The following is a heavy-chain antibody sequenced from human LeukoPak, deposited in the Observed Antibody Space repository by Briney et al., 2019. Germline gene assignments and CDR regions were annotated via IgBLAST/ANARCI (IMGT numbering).Heavy chain of an antibody. Sequence: GGSLRLSCAASGFTFSNYNMHWVRQAPGKGLEWVSYISSSSSSIHYADSVKGRFTISRDNAKNSLYLQMNSLRAEDTAVYYCARTPILTGYYYYYYYYMDVWGKGTTVTVSS. V-gene: IGHV3-48*01. D-gene: IGHD3-9*01. CDR1: GFTFSNYN. CDR3: ARTPILTGYYYYYYYYMDV. CDR2: ISSSSSSI. J-gene: IGHJ6*03.